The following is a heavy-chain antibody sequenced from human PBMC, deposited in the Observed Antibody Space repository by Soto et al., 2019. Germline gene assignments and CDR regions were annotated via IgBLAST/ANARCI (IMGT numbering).Heavy chain of an antibody. CDR3: AKDNSLRLGEVVY. J-gene: IGHJ4*02. V-gene: IGHV3-30*18. D-gene: IGHD3-16*01. CDR2: ISYDGSNK. CDR1: GFTFSSYG. Sequence: QVQLVESGGGVVQPGRSLRLSCAASGFTFSSYGMHWVRQAPGKGLEWVAVISYDGSNKYYADSGKGRFTISRDNSKSQLYLQINSLRAEDTAVYYCAKDNSLRLGEVVYWGQGILVTVSS.